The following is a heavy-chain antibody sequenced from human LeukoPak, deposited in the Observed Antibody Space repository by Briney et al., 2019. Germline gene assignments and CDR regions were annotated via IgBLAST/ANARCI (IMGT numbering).Heavy chain of an antibody. CDR2: INYSRKT. D-gene: IGHD3-10*01. CDR1: GGSISSSSYY. Sequence: ASETLSLTCSVSGGSISSSSYYWGWIRQPPGKGLEWIGSINYSRKTYHNPSLKSRVTISVDTSKNQFSLKRSSVTAADTAVYYCARHLGNYYGSANDAFDIWGQGTMVTVSS. J-gene: IGHJ3*02. V-gene: IGHV4-39*01. CDR3: ARHLGNYYGSANDAFDI.